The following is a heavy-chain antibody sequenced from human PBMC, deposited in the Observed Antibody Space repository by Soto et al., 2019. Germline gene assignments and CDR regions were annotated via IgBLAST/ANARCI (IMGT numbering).Heavy chain of an antibody. J-gene: IGHJ4*02. V-gene: IGHV1-69*01. Sequence: QVQLVQSGAEVKKPGSSVKVSCKASGGTFSSYAISWVRQAPGHGLEWMGGIIPIFGTANYAQKFQGRVTMTADESTSTAYMELSSLRSEDTAVYDCARAASPVGEGRYFDRFGYPTGTSDYWGQGTLVTVSS. CDR1: GGTFSSYA. CDR3: ARAASPVGEGRYFDRFGYPTGTSDY. CDR2: IIPIFGTA. D-gene: IGHD3-9*01.